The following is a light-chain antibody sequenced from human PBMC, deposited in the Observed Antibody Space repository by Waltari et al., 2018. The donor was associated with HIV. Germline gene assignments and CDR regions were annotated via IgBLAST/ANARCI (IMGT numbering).Light chain of an antibody. Sequence: EIVMTQSPATLSVSPGERATLSCRASQSVSSNLAWYQQKPGQAPRRLIYGASTRATGIPARFSGSGSGTEFTLTISSLQSEDFAVCYCQQYNNWPLTFGQGTKVEVK. CDR2: GAS. CDR3: QQYNNWPLT. CDR1: QSVSSN. J-gene: IGKJ1*01. V-gene: IGKV3-15*01.